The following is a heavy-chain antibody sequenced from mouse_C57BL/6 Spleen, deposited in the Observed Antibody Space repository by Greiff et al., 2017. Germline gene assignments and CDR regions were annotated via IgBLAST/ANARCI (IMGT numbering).Heavy chain of an antibody. D-gene: IGHD1-1*01. Sequence: EVKLMESGGGLVKPGGSLKLSCAASGFTFSDSGMHWVRQAPEKGLEWVAYISSGSSTIYYADTVKGRFTISRDNAKNTLFLQMTSLRSEDTAMYYCARPGSSYGFAYWGQGTLVTVSA. J-gene: IGHJ3*01. CDR3: ARPGSSYGFAY. CDR1: GFTFSDSG. CDR2: ISSGSSTI. V-gene: IGHV5-17*01.